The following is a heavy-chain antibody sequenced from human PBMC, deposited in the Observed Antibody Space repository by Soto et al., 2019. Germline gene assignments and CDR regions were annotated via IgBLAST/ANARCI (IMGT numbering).Heavy chain of an antibody. V-gene: IGHV4-39*01. J-gene: IGHJ5*02. CDR1: CGSVSSTPYH. D-gene: IGHD3-10*01. CDR3: SRLPDGSPGDL. Sequence: SETLSLTCTVSCGSVSSTPYHWGWVRQPPGMGLEWIGSIYYTGNTYYSPSLKGRVVISLDTSKNQFSLRLTSVTAADTAVYYCSRLPDGSPGDLWGQGTLVTVSS. CDR2: IYYTGNT.